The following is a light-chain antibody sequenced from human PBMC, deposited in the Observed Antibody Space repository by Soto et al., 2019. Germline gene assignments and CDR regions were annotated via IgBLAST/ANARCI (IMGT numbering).Light chain of an antibody. V-gene: IGKV4-1*01. CDR2: WAS. J-gene: IGKJ3*01. CDR3: QQYYSTPFT. Sequence: DIVMTQSPDSLAVSLGERATINCKSSQSVLYSSNNKNYLAWYQQKPGQPPKLLVYWASTRESGVPDRFSGNGSGTDFTLTISSLQAEDLGIYYCQQYYSTPFTFGPGTKVDIK. CDR1: QSVLYSSNNKNY.